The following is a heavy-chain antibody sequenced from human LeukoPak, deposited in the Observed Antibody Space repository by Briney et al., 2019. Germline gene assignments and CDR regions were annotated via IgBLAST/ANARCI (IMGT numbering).Heavy chain of an antibody. D-gene: IGHD5-24*01. J-gene: IGHJ4*02. V-gene: IGHV4-34*01. Sequence: PGGSLRLSCAASGFTFSDYYMSWIRQPPGKGLEWIGEINHSGSTNYNPSLKSRVTISVDTSKNQFSLKLSSVTAADTAVYYCARGLVSEMATIMGGEYFDYWGQGTLVTVSS. CDR1: GFTFSDYY. CDR2: INHSGST. CDR3: ARGLVSEMATIMGGEYFDY.